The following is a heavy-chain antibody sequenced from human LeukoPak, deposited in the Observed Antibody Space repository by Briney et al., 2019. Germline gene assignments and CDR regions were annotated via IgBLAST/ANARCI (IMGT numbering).Heavy chain of an antibody. V-gene: IGHV4-30-4*01. Sequence: SETLSLTCTVSGGSISSGDYYWSWIRQPPGKGLEWIGYIYYSGSTYYNPSLKSRVTISVDTSENQFSLRLSSVTVADTAVYYCARTSRTGEPEYFQHWGQGTLVTVSS. J-gene: IGHJ1*01. CDR2: IYYSGST. CDR1: GGSISSGDYY. D-gene: IGHD2-8*02. CDR3: ARTSRTGEPEYFQH.